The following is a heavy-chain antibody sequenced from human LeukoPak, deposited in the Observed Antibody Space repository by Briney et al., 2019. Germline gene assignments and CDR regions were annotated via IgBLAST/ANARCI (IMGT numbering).Heavy chain of an antibody. J-gene: IGHJ4*02. CDR3: ARGRPPSGYDFSY. Sequence: LSEPLSLTCAVYGGSFSGYYWSWIRQPPGKGLEWIGEINHSGSTNYNPSLQSRVTISVDTSKNQFSLKLSSVTAADTAVYYCARGRPPSGYDFSYWGQGTLVTVSS. V-gene: IGHV4-34*01. CDR1: GGSFSGYY. D-gene: IGHD5-12*01. CDR2: INHSGST.